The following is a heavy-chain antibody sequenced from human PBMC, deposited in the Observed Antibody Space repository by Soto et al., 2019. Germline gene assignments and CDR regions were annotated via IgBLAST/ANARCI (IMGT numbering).Heavy chain of an antibody. J-gene: IGHJ5*02. CDR1: GFTFSSYG. CDR3: AKTAGYDYVWGSSGLDP. V-gene: IGHV3-30*18. Sequence: GVSLRLSCAGSGFTFSSYGMHWVRQAPGKGLEWVAVISYDGSDKYYGDSVKGRFTISRDDSKNTLYLQMNSLRVEDTAIYYCAKTAGYDYVWGSSGLDPWGQGTLVTVSS. CDR2: ISYDGSDK. D-gene: IGHD3-16*01.